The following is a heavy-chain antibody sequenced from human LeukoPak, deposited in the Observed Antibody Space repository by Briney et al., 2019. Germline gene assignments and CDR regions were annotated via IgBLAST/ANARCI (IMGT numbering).Heavy chain of an antibody. CDR3: ARRCSSTSCFDY. CDR1: GFTFSSYS. V-gene: IGHV3-21*01. Sequence: PGGSLRLSCAASGFTFSSYSMNWVRQAPGKGLEWVSSISSSSSHIYYADSVKGRFTISRDNAKDSLYLQMNSLRAEDTAVYYCARRCSSTSCFDYWGQGTLVTVSS. CDR2: ISSSSSHI. D-gene: IGHD2-2*01. J-gene: IGHJ4*02.